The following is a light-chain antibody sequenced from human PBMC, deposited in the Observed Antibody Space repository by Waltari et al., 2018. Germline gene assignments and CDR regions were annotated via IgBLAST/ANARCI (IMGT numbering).Light chain of an antibody. J-gene: IGLJ2*01. V-gene: IGLV1-40*01. Sequence: QSVLTQPPSVSGPPGRRVTISCSGSTSNIGAGHDLHWYQHLPGTAPKLLIYGNNYRPSGVADRCSGYKSGTSASLAITGLQADDEADYFCQSFDNMLSGGVVFGGGTKLAVL. CDR1: TSNIGAGHD. CDR3: QSFDNMLSGGVV. CDR2: GNN.